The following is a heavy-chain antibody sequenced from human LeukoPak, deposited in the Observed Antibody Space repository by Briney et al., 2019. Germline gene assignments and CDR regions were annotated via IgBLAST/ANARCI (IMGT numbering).Heavy chain of an antibody. Sequence: PGGSLRLSCAASGFTFSSYGMHWVRQAPGKGLELVAFIRYDGSNKYYADSVKGRFTISRDNSKNTLYLQMNSLRAEDTAVYYCAKEKAASHDYWGQGTLVTVSS. V-gene: IGHV3-30*02. J-gene: IGHJ4*02. D-gene: IGHD6-13*01. CDR2: IRYDGSNK. CDR1: GFTFSSYG. CDR3: AKEKAASHDY.